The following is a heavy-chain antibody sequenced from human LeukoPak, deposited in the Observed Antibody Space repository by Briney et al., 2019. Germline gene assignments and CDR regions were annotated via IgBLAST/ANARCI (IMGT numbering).Heavy chain of an antibody. CDR3: ARGGGPKQWLVPYYFDY. CDR2: ISYDGSNK. D-gene: IGHD6-19*01. CDR1: GFTFSSYA. V-gene: IGHV3-30*04. Sequence: GGSLRLSCAASGFTFSSYAMHWVRQAPGKGLEWVAVISYDGSNKYYADSVKGRFTISRDNSKNTLYLQMNSLRAEDTAVYYCARGGGPKQWLVPYYFDYWGQGTLVTVSS. J-gene: IGHJ4*02.